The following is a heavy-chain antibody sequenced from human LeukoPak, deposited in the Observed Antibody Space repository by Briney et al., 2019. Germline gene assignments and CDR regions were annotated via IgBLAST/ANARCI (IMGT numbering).Heavy chain of an antibody. D-gene: IGHD3-16*02. CDR2: IKQDGSEK. J-gene: IGHJ4*02. Sequence: PGGSLRLSCAASGFTFSNYWMSWVRQAPGKGLEWVANIKQDGSEKYFVDSVKGRFTISRDNAKNSLYLQMNSLRAEDTALYYCARYRTASDYWGQGTLVTVSS. V-gene: IGHV3-7*01. CDR3: ARYRTASDY. CDR1: GFTFSNYW.